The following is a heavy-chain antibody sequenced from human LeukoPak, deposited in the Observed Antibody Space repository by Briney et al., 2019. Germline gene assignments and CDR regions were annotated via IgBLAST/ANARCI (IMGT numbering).Heavy chain of an antibody. V-gene: IGHV3-13*01. D-gene: IGHD5-24*01. CDR3: ARMGYYYYMDV. Sequence: PGGSLRLSCAASGFTFSSYDMHWVRQATGKGLEWVSAIGTAGDTYYPGSVKGRFTISRENAKNSLYLQMNSLRPGDTAVYYCARMGYYYYMDVWGKGTTVTVSS. J-gene: IGHJ6*03. CDR2: IGTAGDT. CDR1: GFTFSSYD.